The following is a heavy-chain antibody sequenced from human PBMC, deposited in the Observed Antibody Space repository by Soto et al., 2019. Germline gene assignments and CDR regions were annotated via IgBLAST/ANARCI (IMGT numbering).Heavy chain of an antibody. J-gene: IGHJ4*02. CDR2: IYYSGST. V-gene: IGHV4-39*01. CDR1: GGSISSSTYY. CDR3: ASGDIVVVPAAAPAD. Sequence: TSETLSLTCSVSGGSISSSTYYWGWIRQPPGKGLEWIGSIYYSGSTYYNPSLKSRVTISVDTSKNQFSLKLSSVTAADTAVYYCASGDIVVVPAAAPADWGQGTLVTVS. D-gene: IGHD2-2*01.